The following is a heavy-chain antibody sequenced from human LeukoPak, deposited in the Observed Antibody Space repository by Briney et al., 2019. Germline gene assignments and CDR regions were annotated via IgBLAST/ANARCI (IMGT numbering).Heavy chain of an antibody. V-gene: IGHV3-21*06. D-gene: IGHD4-23*01. J-gene: IGHJ2*01. CDR3: ARSLRQTIFGGNDYYYFDL. CDR1: GFTFSTYN. Sequence: GGPLRLSCAASGFTFSTYNMNWVRQAPGKGLDWVSSISTSRAYIFYRDSVKGRFTISRDHAENSLYLQMNSLRAEDTAVYYCARSLRQTIFGGNDYYYFDLWGRGTLVTVSS. CDR2: ISTSRAYI.